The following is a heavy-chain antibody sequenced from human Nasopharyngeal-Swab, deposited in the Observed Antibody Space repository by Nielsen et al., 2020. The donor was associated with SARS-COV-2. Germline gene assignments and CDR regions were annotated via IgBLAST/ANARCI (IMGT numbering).Heavy chain of an antibody. CDR1: GYTFTGYY. CDR3: ARGPIGIAAAGTIGWFDP. V-gene: IGHV1-2*04. J-gene: IGHJ5*02. D-gene: IGHD6-13*01. Sequence: ASAKVSCKASGYTFTGYYMHWVRQAPGQGLEWMGWINPNSGGTNYAQKFQGWVTMTRDTSISTAYMELSRLRSDDTAVYYCARGPIGIAAAGTIGWFDPWGQGTLVTVSS. CDR2: INPNSGGT.